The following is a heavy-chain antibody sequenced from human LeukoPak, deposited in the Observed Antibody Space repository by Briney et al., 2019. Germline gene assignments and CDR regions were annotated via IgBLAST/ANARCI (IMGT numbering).Heavy chain of an antibody. Sequence: ASVKVSCKASSYTFTNYAFTWVRQAPGQGLEWMGWISAYNGNTNYAQKLQGRVTMTTDTSTSTAYMELRSLRSDDTAVYYCARDPNIPRNMVRGVIIADNDPYYYYYMDVWGKGTTVTVSS. CDR2: ISAYNGNT. D-gene: IGHD3-10*01. V-gene: IGHV1-18*01. CDR1: SYTFTNYA. J-gene: IGHJ6*03. CDR3: ARDPNIPRNMVRGVIIADNDPYYYYYMDV.